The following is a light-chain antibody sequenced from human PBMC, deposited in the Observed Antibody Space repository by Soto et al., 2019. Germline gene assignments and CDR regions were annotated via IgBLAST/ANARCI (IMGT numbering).Light chain of an antibody. CDR3: QHYDFYSPGVT. CDR2: DAS. CDR1: QSISSW. Sequence: DIQMTQSPSTLSASVGDRVTITCRATQSISSWLAWYQQKPGTAPKLLIYDASTLESGVPSRFSGSGSGTEFTLTISSLQPDDFATYYCQHYDFYSPGVTFGQGTKLEIK. V-gene: IGKV1-5*01. J-gene: IGKJ2*01.